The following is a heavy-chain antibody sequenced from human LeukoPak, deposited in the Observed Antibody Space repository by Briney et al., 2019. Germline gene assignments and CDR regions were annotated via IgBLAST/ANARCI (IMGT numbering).Heavy chain of an antibody. CDR3: ARGSNWNYGPPFDY. J-gene: IGHJ4*02. D-gene: IGHD1-7*01. Sequence: PSQTLSLTCTVSGGSISSGGYYWSWIRQHPGKGLEGIGYIYYSGSTYYNPSLRSRVTISIDTSKNQFSLKLTSVTAADTAVYYCARGSNWNYGPPFDYWGQGTLVTVSS. CDR1: GGSISSGGYY. CDR2: IYYSGST. V-gene: IGHV4-31*03.